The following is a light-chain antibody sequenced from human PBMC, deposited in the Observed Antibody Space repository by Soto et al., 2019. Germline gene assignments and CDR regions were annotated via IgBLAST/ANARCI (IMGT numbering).Light chain of an antibody. CDR2: GVF. J-gene: IGKJ2*01. CDR3: QHYDGSPRT. Sequence: ETVLTQSPGTVSLSRGERATLSCTTSQSVRSNYLAWYQQKPGQAPRLLIYGVFSRATGIPDRFSGSGSGTDFTLTISGLEPEDSALYYRQHYDGSPRTFGQGTKLEI. CDR1: QSVRSNY. V-gene: IGKV3-20*01.